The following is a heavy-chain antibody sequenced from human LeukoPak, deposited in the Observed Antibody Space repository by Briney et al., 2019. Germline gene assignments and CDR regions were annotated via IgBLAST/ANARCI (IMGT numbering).Heavy chain of an antibody. CDR2: IYYSGST. V-gene: IGHV4-39*07. D-gene: IGHD4-17*01. CDR1: GGSISSSSYY. CDR3: ARSPIESDYGVY. J-gene: IGHJ4*02. Sequence: SETLSLTCTVSGGSISSSSYYWGWIRQPPGKGLEWIGSIYYSGSTYYNPSLKSRVTISVDTSKNQFSLKLSSVTAADTAVYYCARSPIESDYGVYWGQGTLVTVSS.